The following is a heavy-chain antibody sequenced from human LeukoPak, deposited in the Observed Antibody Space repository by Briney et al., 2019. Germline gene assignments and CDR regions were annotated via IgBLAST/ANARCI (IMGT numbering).Heavy chain of an antibody. D-gene: IGHD6-13*01. CDR3: ARSQSSSLIDY. V-gene: IGHV3-33*01. J-gene: IGHJ4*02. CDR1: GFSLSAYG. Sequence: GRSLRLSCAASGFSLSAYGVHWVRQAPGKGLEGVAVIWYDGTSKDYVDSVKGRVTFSRDNSKNTLYLQMNSLTVEDTAVYYCARSQSSSLIDYWGQGTLVTVSS. CDR2: IWYDGTSK.